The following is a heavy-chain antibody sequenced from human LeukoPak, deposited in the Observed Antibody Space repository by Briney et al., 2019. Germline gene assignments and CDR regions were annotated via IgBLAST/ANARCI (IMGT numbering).Heavy chain of an antibody. CDR2: INTNTGNP. CDR3: ARDGVGDDIVVVPAAFFDY. Sequence: GASVKVSCKASGYTFTSYAMNWVRQAPGQGLEWMGWINTNTGNPTYAQGFTGRFVFSLDTSVSTAYLQISSLKAEDTAVYYCARDGVGDDIVVVPAAFFDYWGQGTLVTVSS. V-gene: IGHV7-4-1*02. CDR1: GYTFTSYA. D-gene: IGHD2-2*01. J-gene: IGHJ4*02.